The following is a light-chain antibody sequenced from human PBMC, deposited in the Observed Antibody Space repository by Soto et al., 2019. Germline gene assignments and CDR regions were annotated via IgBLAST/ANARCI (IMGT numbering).Light chain of an antibody. Sequence: DLQMTQSPSSLSASVGDRVTIACRASQGISNYVAWYQQKPGKVPKLLIYAASTLQSGVPSRFSGSGSGTDFTLTISSLQPEDVATYCCQKYNSVPRTFGQGTKVEIK. V-gene: IGKV1-27*01. CDR3: QKYNSVPRT. CDR2: AAS. J-gene: IGKJ1*01. CDR1: QGISNY.